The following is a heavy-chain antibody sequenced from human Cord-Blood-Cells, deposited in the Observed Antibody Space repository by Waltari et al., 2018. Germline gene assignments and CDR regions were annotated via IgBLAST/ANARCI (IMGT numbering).Heavy chain of an antibody. V-gene: IGHV1-69*01. CDR2: IIPILGTA. D-gene: IGHD6-6*01. CDR3: ASGVVRIYSSSFDY. J-gene: IGHJ4*02. CDR1: GGTFSSYA. Sequence: QVQLVQSGAEVKKPGSSVKVSCKASGGTFSSYAISWVRQAPGQGIEWMGGIIPILGTANDAQKFPGRVTIPADESTGTAYMELSSLRSVDTAVYYCASGVVRIYSSSFDYWGQGTLVTVSS.